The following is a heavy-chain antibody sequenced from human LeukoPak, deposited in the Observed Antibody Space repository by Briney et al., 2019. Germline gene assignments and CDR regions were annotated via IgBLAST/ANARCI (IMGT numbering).Heavy chain of an antibody. V-gene: IGHV3-21*01. CDR1: GFTFSSYS. J-gene: IGHJ5*02. D-gene: IGHD5-18*01. Sequence: GRSLRLSCAASGFTFSSYSMNWVRQAPGKGLEWVSSISSSSSYIYYADSVKGRFTISRDNAKNSLYLQMNSLRAEDTAVYYCARDLNSYGLRWFDPWGQGTLVTVSS. CDR3: ARDLNSYGLRWFDP. CDR2: ISSSSSYI.